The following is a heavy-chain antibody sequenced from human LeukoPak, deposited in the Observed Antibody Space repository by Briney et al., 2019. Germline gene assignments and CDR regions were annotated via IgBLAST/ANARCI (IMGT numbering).Heavy chain of an antibody. CDR3: AKDLGKYSSSSFDY. D-gene: IGHD6-6*01. CDR1: GFTFSSYG. CDR2: IRYDGSNK. J-gene: IGHJ4*02. Sequence: PGGSLRLSCAASGFTFSSYGMHWVRQAPGKGLEWVAFIRYDGSNKYYADSVKGRFTISRDNSKNTLYLQMNSLRAEDTAVYYCAKDLGKYSSSSFDYWGQGTLVTVSS. V-gene: IGHV3-30*02.